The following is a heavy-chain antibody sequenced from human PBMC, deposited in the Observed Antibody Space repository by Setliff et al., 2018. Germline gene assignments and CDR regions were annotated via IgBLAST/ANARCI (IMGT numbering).Heavy chain of an antibody. V-gene: IGHV4-61*02. J-gene: IGHJ4*02. Sequence: PSETLSLTCTVSGGSISSGSYYWSWIRQPAGKGLEWIGRIYTSGSTNYNPSLKSRVTMSVDTSKHQFSLKLSSVTAADTAVYYCARGGLLPGVYWGQGTLVTVST. CDR3: ARGGLLPGVY. D-gene: IGHD2-21*02. CDR1: GGSISSGSYY. CDR2: IYTSGST.